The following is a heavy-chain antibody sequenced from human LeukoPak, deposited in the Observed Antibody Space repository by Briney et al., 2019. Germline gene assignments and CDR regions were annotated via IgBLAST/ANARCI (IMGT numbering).Heavy chain of an antibody. CDR2: IYPGGSDT. V-gene: IGHV5-51*01. CDR3: ERRSQYPYGCSSYHSAMDA. CDR1: GYTFISYW. J-gene: IGHJ6*01. D-gene: IGHD2-2*01. Sequence: GKSLKISCKGSGYTFISYWIAWVRQMPGRGLEWMGIIYPGGSDTRYSPSFQGQVTMSADKSISTVYLQWSSLKASDTAMYYCERRSQYPYGCSSYHSAMDAWHQGTTGTV.